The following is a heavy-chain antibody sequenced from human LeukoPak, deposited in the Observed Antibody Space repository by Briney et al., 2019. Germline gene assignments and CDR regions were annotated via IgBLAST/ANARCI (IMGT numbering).Heavy chain of an antibody. D-gene: IGHD6-13*01. CDR3: ARLTAAAGYFDS. CDR1: GGSISSYY. J-gene: IGHJ4*02. V-gene: IGHV4-4*07. Sequence: NPSETLSLTCTVSGGSISSYYGSWLRQPAGKGLEWIGRIYTSGNTEYNPSLKSRATMSVDTSKNQFSLKLSSVTAADTAVYYCARLTAAAGYFDSWGPGTLVTVSS. CDR2: IYTSGNT.